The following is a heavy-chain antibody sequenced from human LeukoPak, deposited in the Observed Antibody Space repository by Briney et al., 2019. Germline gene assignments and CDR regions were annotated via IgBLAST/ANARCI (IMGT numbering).Heavy chain of an antibody. CDR1: GFPLKSKY. Sequence: PGGALVLSLAASGFPLKSKYMRWVRPAPGEGLGGVSIIYSGGSTYYADSVKGRFTISRDNSKNTLYLQMNNLRAEDTAVYYCASGTSSWVLMAFDIWGQGTMATVSS. D-gene: IGHD2-2*01. J-gene: IGHJ3*02. CDR3: ASGTSSWVLMAFDI. V-gene: IGHV3-53*01. CDR2: IYSGGST.